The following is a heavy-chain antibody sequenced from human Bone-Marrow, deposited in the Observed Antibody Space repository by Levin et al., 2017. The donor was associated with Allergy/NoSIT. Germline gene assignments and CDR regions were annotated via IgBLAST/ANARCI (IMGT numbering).Heavy chain of an antibody. D-gene: IGHD2-15*01. CDR1: GASISDYY. Sequence: SETLSLTCTVSGASISDYYWSWIRQPPGKGLEWIGFVYHSGNTNYNPSLKSRVTMSVDTSKSQFSLNLKSVTAADTAVYYCARDLGITQGYFDFWGRGALVTVSS. CDR2: VYHSGNT. CDR3: ARDLGITQGYFDF. V-gene: IGHV4-59*01. J-gene: IGHJ2*01.